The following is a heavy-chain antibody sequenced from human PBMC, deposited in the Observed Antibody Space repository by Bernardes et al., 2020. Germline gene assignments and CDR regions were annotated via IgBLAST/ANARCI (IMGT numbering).Heavy chain of an antibody. CDR1: GFTFSSYA. J-gene: IGHJ4*02. D-gene: IGHD6-19*01. V-gene: IGHV3-23*01. CDR2: ISGSGGST. Sequence: GGSLRLSCAASGFTFSSYAMSWVRQAPGKGLEWVSAISGSGGSTYYADSVKGRFTISRDNSKNTLYLQMNSLRAEDTAVYYCAKDRAWAVAGTNSPYFDYWGQGTLVTVSS. CDR3: AKDRAWAVAGTNSPYFDY.